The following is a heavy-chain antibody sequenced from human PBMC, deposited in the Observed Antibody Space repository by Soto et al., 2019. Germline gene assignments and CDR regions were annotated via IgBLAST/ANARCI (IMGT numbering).Heavy chain of an antibody. V-gene: IGHV1-18*04. Sequence: ASGKVSCKASGYTFTSYGISWVRQAPGQGLEWMGWISAYNGNTNYAQKLQGRVTMTTDTSTSTAYMELRSLRSDDTAVYYCARDKRVVVAATPNYYSDYWGRGTLVTVSS. D-gene: IGHD2-15*01. CDR2: ISAYNGNT. J-gene: IGHJ4*02. CDR3: ARDKRVVVAATPNYYSDY. CDR1: GYTFTSYG.